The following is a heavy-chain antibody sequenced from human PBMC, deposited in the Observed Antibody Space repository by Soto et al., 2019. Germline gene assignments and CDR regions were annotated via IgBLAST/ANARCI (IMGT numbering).Heavy chain of an antibody. Sequence: GASVKVSCKASGYTFTSYDINWVRQATGQGLEWMGWMNPNSGNTGYAQKFQGRVTMTRNTSISTAYMELSSLRSEDTDVYYCARARAMVRGVIITLGYWGQGTLVTVSS. D-gene: IGHD3-10*01. V-gene: IGHV1-8*01. CDR2: MNPNSGNT. CDR1: GYTFTSYD. CDR3: ARARAMVRGVIITLGY. J-gene: IGHJ4*02.